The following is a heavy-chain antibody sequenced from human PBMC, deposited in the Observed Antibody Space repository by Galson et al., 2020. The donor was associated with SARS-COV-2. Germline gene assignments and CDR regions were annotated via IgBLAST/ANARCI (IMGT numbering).Heavy chain of an antibody. CDR2: IKPNSGGT. V-gene: IGHV1-2*02. CDR1: GYTFTGYY. CDR3: ARDGTAMVTNGFDI. Sequence: ASVKVSCKASGYTFTGYYMHWVRQAPGQGLEWMGWIKPNSGGTNYAQKFQGRVTMTRDTSISIAYMELGRLRSDDTAVYYCARDGTAMVTNGFDIWGQGTMVTVSS. D-gene: IGHD5-18*01. J-gene: IGHJ3*02.